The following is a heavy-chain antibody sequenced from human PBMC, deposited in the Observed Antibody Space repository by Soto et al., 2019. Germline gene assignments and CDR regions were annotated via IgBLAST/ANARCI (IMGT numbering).Heavy chain of an antibody. J-gene: IGHJ6*02. CDR1: GGTFSSYA. D-gene: IGHD2-8*02. Sequence: QVQLVQSGAEVKKPGSSVKVSCKASGGTFSSYAISWVRQAPGQGLEWMGVIIPIFGTAKYAEKFQGRVTITADESTSTADMELRSLISEDAGGYCCARKYGSGGPVGNYYYCDGMEVWGQGTTVKVSS. CDR2: IIPIFGTA. V-gene: IGHV1-69*01. CDR3: ARKYGSGGPVGNYYYCDGMEV.